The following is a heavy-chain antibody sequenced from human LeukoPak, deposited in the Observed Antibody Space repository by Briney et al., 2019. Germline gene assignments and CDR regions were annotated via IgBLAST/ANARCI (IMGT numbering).Heavy chain of an antibody. Sequence: PGGSLRLSCAASGFTFSSYGMTWVRQAPGKGLEWVSYISSSSSTIYYADSVKGRFTISRDNSKNTLYLQMNSLRAEDTAVYYCAKDQLVRVKYNWFDPWGQGTLVTVSS. D-gene: IGHD6-13*01. CDR2: ISSSSSTI. V-gene: IGHV3-48*01. CDR3: AKDQLVRVKYNWFDP. CDR1: GFTFSSYG. J-gene: IGHJ5*02.